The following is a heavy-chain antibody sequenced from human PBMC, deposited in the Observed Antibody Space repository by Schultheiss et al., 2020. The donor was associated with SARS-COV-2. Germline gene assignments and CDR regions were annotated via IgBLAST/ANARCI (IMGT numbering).Heavy chain of an antibody. CDR3: ARSPRFDP. CDR2: INHSGST. CDR1: GGSFSGYY. V-gene: IGHV4-34*01. J-gene: IGHJ5*02. Sequence: LRLSCAVYGGSFSGYYWSWIRQPPGKGLEWIGEINHSGSTNYNPSLKSRVTVAVDTSKNQFSLKLSSVSATDTAVYYCARSPRFDPWGQGTLVTVSS.